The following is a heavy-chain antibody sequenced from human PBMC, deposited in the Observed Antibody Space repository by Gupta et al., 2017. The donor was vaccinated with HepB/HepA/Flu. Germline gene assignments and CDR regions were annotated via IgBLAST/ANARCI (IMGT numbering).Heavy chain of an antibody. Sequence: QVQLVESGGGLVKPGGSLRLSCVASGFPFSDYYMHWIRQAPGKGLEWVSSIRGSGTTYYADSMKGRFTISRDNAQNSLYLQMDSLRADDTAVYYCVRGTTKYYFDYWGQGTPVTVSS. D-gene: IGHD2/OR15-2a*01. CDR2: IRGSGTT. V-gene: IGHV3-11*01. CDR1: GFPFSDYY. J-gene: IGHJ4*02. CDR3: VRGTTKYYFDY.